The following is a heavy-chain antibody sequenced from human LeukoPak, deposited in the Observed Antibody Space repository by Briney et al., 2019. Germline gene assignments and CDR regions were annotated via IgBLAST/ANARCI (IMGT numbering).Heavy chain of an antibody. CDR1: GGTFSSYA. CDR3: ATTSSGPDSSGYYFDY. D-gene: IGHD3-22*01. V-gene: IGHV1-69*05. CDR2: IIPIFGTA. J-gene: IGHJ4*02. Sequence: SVKVSCKASGGTFSSYAISWVRQAPGQGLEWMGGIIPIFGTANYAQKFQGRVTITTDESTSTAYMELSSLRSEDTAVYNCATTSSGPDSSGYYFDYWGQGTLVTVSS.